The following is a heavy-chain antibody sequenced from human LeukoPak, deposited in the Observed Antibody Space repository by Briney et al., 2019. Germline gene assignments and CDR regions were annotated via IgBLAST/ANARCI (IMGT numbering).Heavy chain of an antibody. CDR3: ARGSNYMDV. V-gene: IGHV3-53*01. CDR2: IYSGGNT. D-gene: IGHD4-11*01. Sequence: PGGSLRLSCAASGFNVSTSYMSWVRQFPGKGLEWVSVIYSGGNTYHIDSVKGRFTISRDNSKNTLFLQMNSLRAEDTAIYYCARGSNYMDVWGKGTTDTVSS. J-gene: IGHJ6*03. CDR1: GFNVSTSY.